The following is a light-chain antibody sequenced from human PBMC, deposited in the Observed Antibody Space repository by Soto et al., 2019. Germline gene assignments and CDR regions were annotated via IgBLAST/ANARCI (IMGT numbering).Light chain of an antibody. CDR2: GVS. V-gene: IGKV3-20*01. CDR1: QSLGSDY. CDR3: QLYGTSRA. Sequence: ETVLTQSPGTLSLPPGERATLSCRASQSLGSDYLAWYQQKPGQAPRLLIYGVSSRATDIPDRFSGSGSGTDFTLTISRLEQEDFAMYYCQLYGTSRAFGQGTKV. J-gene: IGKJ1*01.